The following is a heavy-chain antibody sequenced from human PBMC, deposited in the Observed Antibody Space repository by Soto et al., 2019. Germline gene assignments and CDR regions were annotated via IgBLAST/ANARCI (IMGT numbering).Heavy chain of an antibody. CDR3: ARELTSYSFDY. V-gene: IGHV4-34*01. CDR1: GGSFSGYY. Sequence: PSETLSLTCAVYGGSFSGYYWSWIRQPPGKGLEWIGEINHSGSTNYNPSLKSRVTISVDTPKNQFSLKLSSVTAADTAVYYCARELTSYSFDYWGQGTLVTVSS. D-gene: IGHD1-26*01. CDR2: INHSGST. J-gene: IGHJ4*02.